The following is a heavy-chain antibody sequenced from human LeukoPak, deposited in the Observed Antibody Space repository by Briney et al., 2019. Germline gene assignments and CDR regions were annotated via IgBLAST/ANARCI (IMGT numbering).Heavy chain of an antibody. CDR3: ACSGYCSGGSCHLRYWYFDL. D-gene: IGHD2-15*01. CDR1: GFTFSSYA. J-gene: IGHJ2*01. V-gene: IGHV3-23*01. CDR2: ISGSGGST. Sequence: PGGSQRLSCAVSGFTFSSYAMSWVRQAPGRGLEWVSAISGSGGSTYYADSVKGRFTISRDNSKNTLYLQMNSLRAEDTAVYYCACSGYCSGGSCHLRYWYFDLWGRGTLVTVSS.